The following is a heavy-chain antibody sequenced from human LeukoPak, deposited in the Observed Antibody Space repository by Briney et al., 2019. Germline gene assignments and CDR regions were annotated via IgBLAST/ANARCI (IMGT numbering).Heavy chain of an antibody. CDR3: ASRGYSGYDLFDY. Sequence: GGSLRLSCAASGFTFSSYGMHWVRQAPGKGLEWVAFIRYDGSNKYYADSVKGRFTISRDNSKNTLYLQMNSLRAEDTAVYYCASRGYSGYDLFDYWGQGTLVTVSS. CDR2: IRYDGSNK. V-gene: IGHV3-30*02. CDR1: GFTFSSYG. J-gene: IGHJ4*02. D-gene: IGHD5-12*01.